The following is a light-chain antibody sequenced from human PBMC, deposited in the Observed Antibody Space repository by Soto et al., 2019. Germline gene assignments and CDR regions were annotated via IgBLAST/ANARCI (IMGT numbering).Light chain of an antibody. CDR1: QSVSSSY. V-gene: IGKV3-20*01. CDR2: GAS. Sequence: EIVLTQSPGTLSLSPGERATLSCRASQSVSSSYLAWYQQKPGLAPRLLIYGASSRATGIPDRFSGSGSGTDFTLTISRLEPEDFAVYYCQQYGNSPFALGPGTKVDIK. J-gene: IGKJ3*01. CDR3: QQYGNSPFA.